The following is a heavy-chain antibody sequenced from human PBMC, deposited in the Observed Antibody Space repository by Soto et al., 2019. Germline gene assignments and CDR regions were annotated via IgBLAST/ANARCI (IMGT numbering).Heavy chain of an antibody. J-gene: IGHJ6*02. D-gene: IGHD6-6*01. CDR3: ARGWGAARTGDWYGMDV. CDR2: IYHSGST. V-gene: IGHV4-30-2*01. Sequence: PSETLSLTCAVSGGSISSGGYSWRWIPQPPWQGLEWIGYIYHSGSTYYNPSLKSRVTISVDTSKNQFSLKMSPVTAADTAVYYGARGWGAARTGDWYGMDVWGQGXTVTVYS. CDR1: GGSISSGGYS.